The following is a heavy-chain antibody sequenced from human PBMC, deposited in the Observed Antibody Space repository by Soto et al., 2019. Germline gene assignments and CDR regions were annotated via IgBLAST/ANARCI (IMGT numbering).Heavy chain of an antibody. CDR1: GFTLSSYA. CDR2: LSSSGAGA. J-gene: IGHJ6*02. CDR3: ARDRGYDAHDYYYNAMDV. V-gene: IGHV3-23*01. Sequence: PGGSLRLSCAISGFTLSSYAMSWVRQAPGKGLEWITSLSSSGAGAYYADSVKGRFTISRDNSRNTLFLQMNSLRAEDTAVYYCARDRGYDAHDYYYNAMDVWGQGTMVTVSS. D-gene: IGHD2-15*01.